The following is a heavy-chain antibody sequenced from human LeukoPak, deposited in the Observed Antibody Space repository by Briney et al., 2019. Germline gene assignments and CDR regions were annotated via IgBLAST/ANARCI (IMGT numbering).Heavy chain of an antibody. D-gene: IGHD3-3*01. CDR1: GYTFTGYY. V-gene: IGHV1-46*01. CDR2: INPSGGST. Sequence: ASVKVSCKASGYTFTGYYMHWVRQAPGQGLEWMGIINPSGGSTSYAQKFQGRVTMTRDTSTSTVYMELSSLRSEDTAVYYCARGYYDFWSGLTNWFDPWGQGTLVTVSS. J-gene: IGHJ5*02. CDR3: ARGYYDFWSGLTNWFDP.